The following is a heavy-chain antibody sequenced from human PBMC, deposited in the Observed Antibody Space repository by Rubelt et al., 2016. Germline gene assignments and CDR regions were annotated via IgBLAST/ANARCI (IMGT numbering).Heavy chain of an antibody. CDR1: GVSFSPSGEG. V-gene: IGHV2-5*02. CDR3: AHRKYGWFDP. J-gene: IGHJ5*02. D-gene: IGHD4-17*01. Sequence: QITLEESGPTLVKPTQTLTLPCTFSGVSFSPSGEGVGWIRQPPGKALEWLAHIYCDDDKRYSPYLTSSLTVTKDTSKNQVVLTMTKMDPVDTATYYCAHRKYGWFDPWGQGTPVTVSS. CDR2: IYCDDDK.